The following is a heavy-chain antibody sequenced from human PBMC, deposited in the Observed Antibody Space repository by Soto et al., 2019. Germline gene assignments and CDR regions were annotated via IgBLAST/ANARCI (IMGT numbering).Heavy chain of an antibody. J-gene: IGHJ4*02. V-gene: IGHV1-69*08. CDR3: ARSRGSYYTNFDS. CDR2: VIPILGAS. D-gene: IGHD3-10*01. Sequence: QVQLVQSGAEVKKPGSSVKVSCKASADTFTGYTVTWVRQAPGQGLEWVGRVIPILGASNFAQKFQARVTISADKAADTASMALTGLTSEDTAVYYCARSRGSYYTNFDSWGQGTLVTVSS. CDR1: ADTFTGYT.